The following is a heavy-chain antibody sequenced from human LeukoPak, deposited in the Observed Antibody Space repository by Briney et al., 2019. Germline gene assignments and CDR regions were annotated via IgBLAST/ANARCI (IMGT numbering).Heavy chain of an antibody. Sequence: GGSLRPSCAASGFTFSRYWMHWVRQAPGKGLVWVSRINSDGSSRSYADSVKGRFTISRDNAKNTLYLQMNSLRVEDTAVYYCARGGALGPYYYYGMDVWGQGTTVTVSS. CDR1: GFTFSRYW. J-gene: IGHJ6*02. CDR3: ARGGALGPYYYYGMDV. D-gene: IGHD3-16*01. V-gene: IGHV3-74*01. CDR2: INSDGSSR.